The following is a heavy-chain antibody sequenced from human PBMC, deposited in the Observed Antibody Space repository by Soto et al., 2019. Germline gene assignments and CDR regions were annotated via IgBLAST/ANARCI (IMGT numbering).Heavy chain of an antibody. CDR2: ITTSSAYI. V-gene: IGHV3-21*01. J-gene: IGHJ5*02. CDR3: VRSGTARLLRHSWFDT. CDR1: GFTFNTYD. Sequence: EVQLVESGGGLVKPGGSLRLSCAASGFTFNTYDMNWVRQAPGKGLEWVSSITTSSAYIYYADSLKGRITISRDNPKTALFLQMNSLRAEDTAVYYCVRSGTARLLRHSWFDTWGQGTLVTVSS. D-gene: IGHD2-21*01.